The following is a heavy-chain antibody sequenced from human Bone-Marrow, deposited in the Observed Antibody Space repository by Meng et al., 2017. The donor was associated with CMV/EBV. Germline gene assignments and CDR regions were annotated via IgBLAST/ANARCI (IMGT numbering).Heavy chain of an antibody. CDR1: KD. V-gene: IGHV1-69*01. J-gene: IGHJ5*02. CDR2: IIHIFGTA. D-gene: IGHD6-19*01. Sequence: KDISWVRQAPGQGIEWMRGIIHIFGTAKYEEKFQDNVTITADESTSTAYMELSNLRSEDTAVYYCARALQGIAMAGTWWFDPWGQGTLVTVSS. CDR3: ARALQGIAMAGTWWFDP.